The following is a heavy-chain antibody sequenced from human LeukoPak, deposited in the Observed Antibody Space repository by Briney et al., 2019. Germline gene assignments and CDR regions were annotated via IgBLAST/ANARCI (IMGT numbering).Heavy chain of an antibody. CDR3: ARKGAAAGYYYYYYMDV. V-gene: IGHV4-59*01. J-gene: IGHJ6*03. CDR2: IYYSGST. CDR1: GGSISSYY. D-gene: IGHD6-13*01. Sequence: KPSETLSLTCSVSGGSISSYYWSWIRQPPGKGLEWIGYIYYSGSTNYNPSLKSRVTISVDTSKNQFSLKLSSVTAADTAVYYCARKGAAAGYYYYYYMDVWGKGTTVTVSS.